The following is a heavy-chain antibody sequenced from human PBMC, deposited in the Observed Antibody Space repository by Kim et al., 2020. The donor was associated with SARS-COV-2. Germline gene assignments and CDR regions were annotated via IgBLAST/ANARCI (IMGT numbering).Heavy chain of an antibody. D-gene: IGHD3-9*01. V-gene: IGHV3-66*01. J-gene: IGHJ3*02. CDR1: GFTVSGTY. CDR3: AASSSDWYMYAFDI. CDR2: IYSGDRT. Sequence: GGSLRLSCAASGFTVSGTYMGWARQAPGKGLEWVSIIYSGDRTYFPDSVKGRFSISRDDSKNTLFLQMSGLRAEDTALYYCAASSSDWYMYAFDIWGQGTMVTVSS.